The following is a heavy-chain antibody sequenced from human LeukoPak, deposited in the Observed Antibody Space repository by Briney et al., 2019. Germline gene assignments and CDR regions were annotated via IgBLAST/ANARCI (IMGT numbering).Heavy chain of an antibody. J-gene: IGHJ4*02. D-gene: IGHD4-17*01. Sequence: SETLSLTCTVSGGSVSSGSYYWSWIRQPPGKGLEWIGYIYYSGSTNYNPSLKSRVTISVDTSKNQFSLKLSSVTAADTAAYCCASSRSQGHDYGDYRLGYWGQGTLVTVSS. CDR3: ASSRSQGHDYGDYRLGY. V-gene: IGHV4-61*01. CDR2: IYYSGST. CDR1: GGSVSSGSYY.